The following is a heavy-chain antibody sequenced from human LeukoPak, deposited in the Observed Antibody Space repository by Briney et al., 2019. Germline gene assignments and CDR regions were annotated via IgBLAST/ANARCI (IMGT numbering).Heavy chain of an antibody. Sequence: SETLSLTCTVSGGSISSYYWSWIRQPPGKGLEWIGYIYYSGGTNYNPSLKSRVTISVDTSKNQFSLKLSSVTAADTAVYYCARDQGYYYDSSGPPDWYFDLWGRGTLVTVSS. CDR3: ARDQGYYYDSSGPPDWYFDL. D-gene: IGHD3-22*01. CDR2: IYYSGGT. J-gene: IGHJ2*01. V-gene: IGHV4-59*01. CDR1: GGSISSYY.